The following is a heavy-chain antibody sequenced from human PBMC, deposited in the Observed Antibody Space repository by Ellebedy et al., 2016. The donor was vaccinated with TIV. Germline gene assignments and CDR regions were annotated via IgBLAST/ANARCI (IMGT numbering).Heavy chain of an antibody. CDR1: GHLFTTYG. CDR2: INTGNGNT. J-gene: IGHJ6*02. CDR3: ATREWQDPMDV. V-gene: IGHV1-3*04. D-gene: IGHD3-3*01. Sequence: DSVKVSCXASGHLFTTYGIHWVRQAPGQRPEWMGWINTGNGNTKYSQKFQGRVTITSDTSASTAYMELSSLVSEDTGVYYCATREWQDPMDVWGQGTTVTVSS.